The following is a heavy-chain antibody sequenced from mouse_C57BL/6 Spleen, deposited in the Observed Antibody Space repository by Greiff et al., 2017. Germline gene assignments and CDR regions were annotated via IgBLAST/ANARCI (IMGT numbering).Heavy chain of an antibody. V-gene: IGHV1-82*01. J-gene: IGHJ2*01. CDR1: GYAFSSSW. D-gene: IGHD2-5*01. CDR3: ARCNYSNSDYFDY. Sequence: VQGVESGPELVKPGASVKISCKASGYAFSSSWMNWVKQRPGKGLEWIGRIYPGDGDTNYNGKFKGKATLTADKSSSTAYMQLSSLTSEDSAVYFCARCNYSNSDYFDYWGQGTTLTVSS. CDR2: IYPGDGDT.